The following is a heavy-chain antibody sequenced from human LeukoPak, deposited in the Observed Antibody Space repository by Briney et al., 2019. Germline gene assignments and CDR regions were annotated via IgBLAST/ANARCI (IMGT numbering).Heavy chain of an antibody. CDR1: GYSFTSYW. CDR3: ARQRGYSYGPYWYFDL. J-gene: IGHJ2*01. CDR2: FYPGDSDT. V-gene: IGHV5-51*01. Sequence: GESLKISCKGSGYSFTSYWIGWLGKIPGKGLDWMGIFYPGDSDTRYSPSFQGQVTISADKSISTAYLQWSSLKASDTAMYYCARQRGYSYGPYWYFDLWGRGTLVTVSS. D-gene: IGHD5-18*01.